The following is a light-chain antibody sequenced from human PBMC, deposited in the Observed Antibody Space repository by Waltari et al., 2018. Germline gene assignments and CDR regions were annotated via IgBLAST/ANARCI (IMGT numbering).Light chain of an antibody. J-gene: IGKJ1*01. Sequence: DIQMHQSPSTLSASGGDRVAITCRASHSVSNWLAWYQQKAGKAPELLIFKASNLKSGVPSRLGGSGFGTEFTLTISSLQPDDFATYFCQHYDGPSWTFGQGSKVEI. CDR1: HSVSNW. CDR2: KAS. V-gene: IGKV1-5*03. CDR3: QHYDGPSWT.